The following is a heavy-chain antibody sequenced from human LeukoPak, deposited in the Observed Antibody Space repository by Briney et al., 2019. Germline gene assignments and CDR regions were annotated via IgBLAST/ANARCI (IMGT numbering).Heavy chain of an antibody. Sequence: GESLKISCKGSGYSFTSYWIGWVRQLPGKGLEWMGIIYPGDSDTRYSPSFQGQVTISVDKSISTAYLQWSSLKASDTAMYYCARHRPLPYYYDSSGYFSVDYYGMDVWGQGITVTVSS. CDR1: GYSFTSYW. J-gene: IGHJ6*02. D-gene: IGHD3-22*01. CDR3: ARHRPLPYYYDSSGYFSVDYYGMDV. V-gene: IGHV5-51*01. CDR2: IYPGDSDT.